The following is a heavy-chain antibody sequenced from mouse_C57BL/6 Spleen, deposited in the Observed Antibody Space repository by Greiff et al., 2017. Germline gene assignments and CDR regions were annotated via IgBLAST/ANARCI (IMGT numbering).Heavy chain of an antibody. J-gene: IGHJ2*01. CDR2: INPSNGGT. Sequence: QVQLQQPGTELVKPGASVKLSCKASGYTFTSYWMHWVKQRPGQGLEWIGNINPSNGGTNYNEKFKSKATLTVDKSSSTAYMQLSCLTSEDSAVYDCASNYGSSYDFDDWGQGTTLTVSS. D-gene: IGHD1-1*01. CDR1: GYTFTSYW. V-gene: IGHV1-53*01. CDR3: ASNYGSSYDFDD.